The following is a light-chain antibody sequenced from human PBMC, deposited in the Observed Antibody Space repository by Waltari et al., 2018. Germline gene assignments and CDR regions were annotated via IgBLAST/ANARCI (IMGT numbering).Light chain of an antibody. CDR2: KVN. J-gene: IGLJ3*02. Sequence: QSALTQPASVSGSPGQSITISCTGTSSDVGFYDFVSWFHPHPGKAPKVMIYKVNNRPSGVSNRFSGSTSGNTASLTISGLQAEDEADYYCSSYTRSSYWVFGGGTQLTVL. V-gene: IGLV2-14*01. CDR3: SSYTRSSYWV. CDR1: SSDVGFYDF.